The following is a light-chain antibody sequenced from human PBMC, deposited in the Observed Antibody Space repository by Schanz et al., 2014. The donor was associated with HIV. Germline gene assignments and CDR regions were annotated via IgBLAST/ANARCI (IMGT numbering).Light chain of an antibody. V-gene: IGLV2-14*03. CDR1: SGDVGRYDY. CDR3: ASYAVSNKYV. CDR2: DVT. Sequence: QSALTQPASVSGSLGQSITISCTGTSGDVGRYDYVSWYQQHPGQAPKLLIYDVTYRPSGISNRFSGSKSGNTASLTISGLQDEDEADYYCASYAVSNKYVFGTGTKLTVL. J-gene: IGLJ1*01.